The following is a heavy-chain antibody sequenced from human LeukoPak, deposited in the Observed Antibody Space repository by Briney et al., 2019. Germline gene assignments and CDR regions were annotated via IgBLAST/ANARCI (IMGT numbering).Heavy chain of an antibody. CDR3: ARDISARYMDV. CDR1: GFTFRSHG. Sequence: GGSLRLSCAASGFTFRSHGMHWVRQAPGKGLEWVAVIWYDGSNEEYADSLKGRFTISRDNSKNMVYLQMNSLRVEDTAAYYCARDISARYMDVWGKGTTVTVSS. CDR2: IWYDGSNE. J-gene: IGHJ6*04. D-gene: IGHD6-25*01. V-gene: IGHV3-33*01.